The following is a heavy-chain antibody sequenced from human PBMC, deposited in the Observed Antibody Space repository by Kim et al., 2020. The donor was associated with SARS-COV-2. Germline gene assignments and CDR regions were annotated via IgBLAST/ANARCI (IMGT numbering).Heavy chain of an antibody. J-gene: IGHJ4*02. V-gene: IGHV3-48*04. CDR2: I. Sequence: IYYADSVKGRFTISRDNAKNSLYLQMNSLRAEDTAVYYCARYSTEYYFDYWGQGTLVTVSS. CDR3: ARYSTEYYFDY. D-gene: IGHD4-17*01.